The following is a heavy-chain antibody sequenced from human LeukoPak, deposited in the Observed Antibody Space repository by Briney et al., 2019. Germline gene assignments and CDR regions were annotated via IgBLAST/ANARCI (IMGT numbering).Heavy chain of an antibody. Sequence: PSETLSLTCTVSGGSISSYYWSWIRQPPGKGLEWIGYIYYSGSTNYNPSLKSRVTISVDTSKNQFSLKLSSVTAADTAVYYCARSTVEWFGELWPYYFDYWGQGTLVTVSS. J-gene: IGHJ4*02. CDR1: GGSISSYY. CDR3: ARSTVEWFGELWPYYFDY. V-gene: IGHV4-59*01. D-gene: IGHD3-10*01. CDR2: IYYSGST.